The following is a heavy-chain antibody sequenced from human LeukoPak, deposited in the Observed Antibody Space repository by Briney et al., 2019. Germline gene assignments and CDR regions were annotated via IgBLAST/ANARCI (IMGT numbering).Heavy chain of an antibody. CDR1: GGSISSGSYY. CDR3: ARLFHCTNGVCYGPNTEDY. Sequence: SENLSLTCTVSGGSISSGSYYWSWIRQPAGKGLEWIGRIYTSGSTNYNPSLKSRVTISVDTSKNQFSLKLSSVTAADTAVYYCARLFHCTNGVCYGPNTEDYWGQGTLVTVSS. J-gene: IGHJ4*02. CDR2: IYTSGST. V-gene: IGHV4-61*02. D-gene: IGHD2-8*01.